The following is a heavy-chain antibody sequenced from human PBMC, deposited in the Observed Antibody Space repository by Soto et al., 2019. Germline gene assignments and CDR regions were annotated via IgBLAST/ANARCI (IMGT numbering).Heavy chain of an antibody. CDR2: IIPILGIA. J-gene: IGHJ4*02. Sequence: QVQLVQSGAEVKKPGSSVKVSCKASGGTFSSYTISWVRQAPGQGLEWMGRIIPILGIANYAQKFQGRVTITADKSTSTAYMELSSVRSEDTAVYYCARGVDYGGNSGYWGQGTLVTVSS. D-gene: IGHD4-17*01. CDR1: GGTFSSYT. V-gene: IGHV1-69*02. CDR3: ARGVDYGGNSGY.